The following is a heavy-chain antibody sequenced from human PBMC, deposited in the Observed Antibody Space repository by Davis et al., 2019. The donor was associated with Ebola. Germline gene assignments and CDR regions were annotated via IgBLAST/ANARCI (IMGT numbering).Heavy chain of an antibody. CDR2: IYPGDSDT. D-gene: IGHD3-10*02. V-gene: IGHV5-51*01. CDR3: ARHVPSSLWFDP. CDR1: GYSFTSYW. J-gene: IGHJ5*02. Sequence: PGGSLRLSCKGSGYSFTSYWIGWVRQMPGKGLEWMGIIYPGDSDTRYSPSFQGQVTISADKSISTAYLQWSSLKASDTAMYYCARHVPSSLWFDPWGQGTLVTVSS.